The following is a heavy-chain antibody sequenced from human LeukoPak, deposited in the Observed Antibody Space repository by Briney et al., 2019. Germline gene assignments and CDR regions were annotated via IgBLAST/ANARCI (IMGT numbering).Heavy chain of an antibody. CDR3: AREIRDSSGYYLDY. V-gene: IGHV1-3*03. J-gene: IGHJ4*02. D-gene: IGHD3-22*01. CDR1: GYTFTSYG. Sequence: GASVKVSCKASGYTFTSYGISWVRQAPGQGLEWMGWINAGNGNTKYSQEFQGRVTITRDTSASTAYMELSSLRSEDMAVYYCAREIRDSSGYYLDYWGQGTLVTVSS. CDR2: INAGNGNT.